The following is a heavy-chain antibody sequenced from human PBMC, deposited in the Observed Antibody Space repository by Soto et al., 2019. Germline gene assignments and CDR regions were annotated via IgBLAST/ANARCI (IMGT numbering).Heavy chain of an antibody. Sequence: PGGSLRLSCVVTGLNFDDFAMHWVRQAPGKGLEWVSGITWNSRALAYADSVKGRFTISRDNARDSLYLQMDSLRDEDTALYYCAKGRYDFWIPYYFNSCGEGTLVTVTS. CDR1: GLNFDDFA. V-gene: IGHV3-9*01. CDR2: ITWNSRAL. CDR3: AKGRYDFWIPYYFNS. J-gene: IGHJ4*02. D-gene: IGHD3-3*01.